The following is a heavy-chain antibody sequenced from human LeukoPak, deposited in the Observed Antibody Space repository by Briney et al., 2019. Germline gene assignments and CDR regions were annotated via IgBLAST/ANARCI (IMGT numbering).Heavy chain of an antibody. V-gene: IGHV1-69*13. Sequence: SVKVSCKASGYTFTSYGISWVRQAPGQGLEWMGGIIPIFGTANYAQKFQGRVTITADESTSTAYMELSSLRSEDTAVYYCARDYYDSSGYHPPNYWGQGTLVTVSS. CDR1: GYTFTSYG. CDR3: ARDYYDSSGYHPPNY. CDR2: IIPIFGTA. J-gene: IGHJ4*02. D-gene: IGHD3-22*01.